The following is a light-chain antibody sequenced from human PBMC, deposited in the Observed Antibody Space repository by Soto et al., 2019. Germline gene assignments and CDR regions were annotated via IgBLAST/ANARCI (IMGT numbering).Light chain of an antibody. CDR1: LGVSVY. J-gene: IGKJ5*01. CDR3: KQYKEWPPFT. CDR2: GAS. Sequence: VVLAQSPASLSFSRAGIPTLSCRTSLGVSVYLDWYQQKPGQAPRLLILGASTRATGIPARFSGSGSGTEFTLSISSLQSEDFAVYYCKQYKEWPPFTFGQGTRLEIK. V-gene: IGKV3-15*01.